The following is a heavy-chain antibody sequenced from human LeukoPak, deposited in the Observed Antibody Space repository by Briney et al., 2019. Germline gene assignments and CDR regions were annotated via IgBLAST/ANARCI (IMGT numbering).Heavy chain of an antibody. CDR2: INQDGSET. CDR1: GFTVSDNY. Sequence: GGSLRLSCAASGFTVSDNYMSWIRQAPGKGLEWVANINQDGSETHYVDSMKGRFTISRDNAKNSLYLQMNSLRAEDTAVYYCARLAYYFEYWGQGTLVTVSS. CDR3: ARLAYYFEY. J-gene: IGHJ4*02. V-gene: IGHV3-7*01.